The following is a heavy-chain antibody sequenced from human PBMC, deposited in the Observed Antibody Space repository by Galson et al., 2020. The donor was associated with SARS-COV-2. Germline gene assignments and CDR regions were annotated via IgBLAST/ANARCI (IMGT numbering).Heavy chain of an antibody. J-gene: IGHJ3*02. CDR3: ARGERGGSYYEEAFDI. Sequence: ASVKVSCKASGYTFTSYDINWVRQATGQGLEWMGWMNPNSGNTGYAQKFQGRVTMTRNTSISTAYMELSSLRSEDTAVYYCARGERGGSYYEEAFDIWGQGTMVTVSS. V-gene: IGHV1-8*01. CDR2: MNPNSGNT. D-gene: IGHD1-26*01. CDR1: GYTFTSYD.